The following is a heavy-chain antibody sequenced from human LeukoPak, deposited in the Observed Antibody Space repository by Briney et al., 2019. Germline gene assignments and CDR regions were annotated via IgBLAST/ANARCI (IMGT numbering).Heavy chain of an antibody. V-gene: IGHV4-59*01. Sequence: SETLSLTCTVSGGSISSYYWSWIRQPPGKGLEWIGYIYYSGSTSYNPSLKSRVTISVDTSKNQFSLKLSSVTAADTAVYYCARHLGYGSGSYQFDYWGQGTLVTVSS. J-gene: IGHJ4*02. CDR1: GGSISSYY. CDR3: ARHLGYGSGSYQFDY. D-gene: IGHD3-10*01. CDR2: IYYSGST.